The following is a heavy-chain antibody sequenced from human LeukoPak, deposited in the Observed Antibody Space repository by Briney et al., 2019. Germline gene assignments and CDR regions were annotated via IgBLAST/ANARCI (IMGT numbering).Heavy chain of an antibody. CDR3: AKSPDTVHFDY. CDR1: GFSFSSYG. D-gene: IGHD4-17*01. J-gene: IGHJ4*02. Sequence: GGSLRLSCATSGFSFSSYGMHWVRQAPGKGLEWVAVISYDGNNEYYADSVKGRFTISRDNSKNTLYLQMNSLRAEDTAGYYCAKSPDTVHFDYWGQGTLVTVSS. V-gene: IGHV3-30*18. CDR2: ISYDGNNE.